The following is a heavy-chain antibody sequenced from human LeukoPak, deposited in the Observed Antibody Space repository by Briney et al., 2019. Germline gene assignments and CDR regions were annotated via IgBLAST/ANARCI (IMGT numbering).Heavy chain of an antibody. J-gene: IGHJ4*02. V-gene: IGHV3-30-3*01. CDR1: GFTFSSYA. Sequence: GGSLRLSCAASGFTFSSYAMHWFRQAPGKGLEWVAVISYDGSNKYYADSVKGRFTISRDNSKNTLYLQMNSLRAEDTAVYYCARDQRPIAAAGLRFDYWGQGTLVTVSS. CDR3: ARDQRPIAAAGLRFDY. D-gene: IGHD6-13*01. CDR2: ISYDGSNK.